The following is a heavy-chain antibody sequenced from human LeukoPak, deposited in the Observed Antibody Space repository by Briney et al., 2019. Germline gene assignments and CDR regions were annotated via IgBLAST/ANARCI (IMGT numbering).Heavy chain of an antibody. J-gene: IGHJ4*02. CDR3: ARDPPRGYSYGYIVPPDY. V-gene: IGHV1-2*02. CDR1: GYTFTGYY. D-gene: IGHD5-18*01. CDR2: IIPNSGGT. Sequence: ASVKVSCKASGYTFTGYYMHWVRQAPGQGLEWMGWIIPNSGGTNYAQKFQGRVTMTRDTSISTAYMELSRLRSDDTAVYYCARDPPRGYSYGYIVPPDYWGRGTLVTDSS.